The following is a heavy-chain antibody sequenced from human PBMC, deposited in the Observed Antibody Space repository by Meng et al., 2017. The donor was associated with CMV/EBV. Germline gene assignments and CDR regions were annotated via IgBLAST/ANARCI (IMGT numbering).Heavy chain of an antibody. CDR3: ASPPINYYDSSGYYFFDY. J-gene: IGHJ4*02. CDR2: IYYSGST. V-gene: IGHV4-39*01. CDR1: IRSSSDY. D-gene: IGHD3-22*01. Sequence: IRSSSDYWGWIHQPPGKGLEWIESIYYSGSTYYNPSLKSRVTISVDTSKNQFSLKLSSVTAADTAVYYCASPPINYYDSSGYYFFDYWGQGTLVTVSS.